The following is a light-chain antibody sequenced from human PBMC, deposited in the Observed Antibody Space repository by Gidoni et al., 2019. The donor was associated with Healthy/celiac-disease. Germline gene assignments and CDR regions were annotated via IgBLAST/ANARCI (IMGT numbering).Light chain of an antibody. CDR1: QSVTSN. Sequence: EIVMTQSPATLSVSPGERATLSCRASQSVTSNLAWYQQKPGQAPSLLIYDASTRATGIPARFSGRGSGTEFTLTISSLQSEDFAVYYCQQYNNWPPLTFGGGTKVEIK. V-gene: IGKV3-15*01. CDR2: DAS. J-gene: IGKJ4*01. CDR3: QQYNNWPPLT.